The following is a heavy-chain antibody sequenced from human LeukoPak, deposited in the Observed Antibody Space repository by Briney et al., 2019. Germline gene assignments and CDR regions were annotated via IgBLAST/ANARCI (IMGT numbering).Heavy chain of an antibody. CDR2: INHSGST. CDR3: ASEYSSGWYFHY. J-gene: IGHJ4*02. Sequence: PSETLSLTCAVYGGSFSGYYWSWIRQPPGKGLEWIGEINHSGSTNYNPSLKSRVTISVDTSKNQFSLKLSSVTAADTAVYYCASEYSSGWYFHYWGQGTLVTVSS. D-gene: IGHD6-19*01. CDR1: GGSFSGYY. V-gene: IGHV4-34*01.